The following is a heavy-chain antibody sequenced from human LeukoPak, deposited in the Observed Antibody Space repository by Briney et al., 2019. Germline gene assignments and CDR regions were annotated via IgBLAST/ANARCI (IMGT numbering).Heavy chain of an antibody. CDR3: AKDGPTNRIVGASTYYCYGMDV. D-gene: IGHD1-26*01. V-gene: IGHV3-30*18. J-gene: IGHJ6*02. Sequence: GGSLRLSCAASGFTFSSYGMHWVRQTPGKGLEWVAVISYDGSSKYYADSVKGRFTISRDNSKNTLYLQMNSLRAEDTAVYYCAKDGPTNRIVGASTYYCYGMDVWGQGTTVTVSS. CDR1: GFTFSSYG. CDR2: ISYDGSSK.